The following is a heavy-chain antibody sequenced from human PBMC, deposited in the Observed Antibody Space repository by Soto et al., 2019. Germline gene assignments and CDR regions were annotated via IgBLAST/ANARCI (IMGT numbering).Heavy chain of an antibody. J-gene: IGHJ3*02. CDR1: GYTFSAYT. CDR2: INAGSGNT. Sequence: QAPLVQSGAEMKKPGASVKVSCKATGYTFSAYTMNWVRQAPGQSLEWMGWINAGSGNTKYSQNFQGRVSITRDTSASTVYMELTGLTSEDTAVYYCARDTETLGPRANDALDIWGQGTMVTVSS. D-gene: IGHD3-3*02. CDR3: ARDTETLGPRANDALDI. V-gene: IGHV1-3*01.